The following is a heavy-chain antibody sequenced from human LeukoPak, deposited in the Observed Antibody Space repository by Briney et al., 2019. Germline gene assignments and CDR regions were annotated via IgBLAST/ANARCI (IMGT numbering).Heavy chain of an antibody. Sequence: GGSLRLSCAASGFTFSSYAMSWVRQAPGKGLEGVSDISGSGGSTYYADSVKGRLTISRDNSKNTLFLQMNSLRAEDTAVYYCAKDRIAAAGQTFLIFDFWGQGTLVTVSS. D-gene: IGHD6-13*01. V-gene: IGHV3-23*01. CDR1: GFTFSSYA. CDR3: AKDRIAAAGQTFLIFDF. CDR2: ISGSGGST. J-gene: IGHJ4*02.